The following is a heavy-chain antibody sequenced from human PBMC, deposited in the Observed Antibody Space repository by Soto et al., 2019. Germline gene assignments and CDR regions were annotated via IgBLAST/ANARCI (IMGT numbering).Heavy chain of an antibody. CDR1: GFTFSSYG. V-gene: IGHV3-33*01. CDR3: ARAAHFSSHNWFDP. J-gene: IGHJ5*02. Sequence: QVQLVESGGGVVQPGRSLRLSCAASGFTFSSYGMHWVRQAPGKGLEWVAVIWYDGSNKYYADSVKGRFTISRDNSKNTLYLQMNGLRSEDTAVYYCARAAHFSSHNWFDPWGQGTLVTVSS. D-gene: IGHD6-6*01. CDR2: IWYDGSNK.